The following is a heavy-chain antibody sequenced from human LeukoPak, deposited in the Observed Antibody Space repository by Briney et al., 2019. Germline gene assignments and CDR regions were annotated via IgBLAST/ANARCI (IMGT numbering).Heavy chain of an antibody. V-gene: IGHV4-38-2*01. J-gene: IGHJ4*02. CDR2: IYRTGTT. CDR3: ARAYSNTPGNYCLDY. D-gene: IGHD6-13*01. CDR1: GFSISSGYY. Sequence: SQTLSLTCAVSGFSISSGYYWGCIRQPAGKGLEWIGSIYRTGTTSNTPSLKSRLTISVDTSKNQLSLKVTSVTTADTAVYYCARAYSNTPGNYCLDYCGQGTLVTVPP.